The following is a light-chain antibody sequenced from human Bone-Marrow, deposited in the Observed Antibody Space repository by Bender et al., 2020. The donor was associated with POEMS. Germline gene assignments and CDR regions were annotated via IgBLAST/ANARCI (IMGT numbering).Light chain of an antibody. V-gene: IGLV1-44*01. CDR1: SSNFGNNA. J-gene: IGLJ3*02. CDR3: SSWDDSLNGWV. CDR2: SNN. Sequence: PGQSVTISCSGTSSNFGNNAANWYQHVPGTAPKLLIYSNNQRPSGVPDRFSASTSGTSASLAISGLHSDDEADYYCSSWDDSLNGWVFGGGTKLT.